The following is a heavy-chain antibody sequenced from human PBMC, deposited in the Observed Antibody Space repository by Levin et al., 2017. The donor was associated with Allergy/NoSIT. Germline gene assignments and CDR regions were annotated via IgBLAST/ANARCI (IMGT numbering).Heavy chain of an antibody. Sequence: SQTLSLTCAVYGGSFSGYYWSWIRQPPGKGLEWIGEINHSGSTNYNPSLKSRVTISVDTSKNQFSLKLSSVTAADTAVYYCARGPYLSSITMVRGESDYWGQGTLVTVSS. CDR1: GGSFSGYY. D-gene: IGHD3-10*01. CDR2: INHSGST. J-gene: IGHJ4*02. V-gene: IGHV4-34*01. CDR3: ARGPYLSSITMVRGESDY.